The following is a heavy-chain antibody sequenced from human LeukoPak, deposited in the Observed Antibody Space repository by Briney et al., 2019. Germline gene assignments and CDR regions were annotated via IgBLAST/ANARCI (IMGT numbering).Heavy chain of an antibody. V-gene: IGHV3-21*01. Sequence: GGSLRLSCAASGFSFENYNMNWVRQAPGKGLEWVAYTNVITGYIYYADSLKGRFTISRDNAKKSLFLEMNSLRVEDTAVYYCARDRSGSSSVDDAFDIWGQGIMVTVSS. CDR1: GFSFENYN. J-gene: IGHJ3*02. CDR3: ARDRSGSSSVDDAFDI. CDR2: TNVITGYI. D-gene: IGHD1-26*01.